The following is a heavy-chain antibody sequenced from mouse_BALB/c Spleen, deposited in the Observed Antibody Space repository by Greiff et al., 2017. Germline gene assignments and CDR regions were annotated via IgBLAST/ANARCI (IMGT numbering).Heavy chain of an antibody. CDR2: IYPGNSDT. CDR3: TSMITTWFAY. Sequence: EVQLQQSGTVLARPGASVKMSCKASGYTFTSYWMHWVKQRPGQGLEWIGAIYPGNSDTSYNQKFKGKAKLTAVTSTSTAYMELSSLTNEDSAVYYCTSMITTWFAYWGQGTLVTVSA. D-gene: IGHD2-4*01. J-gene: IGHJ3*01. CDR1: GYTFTSYW. V-gene: IGHV1-5*01.